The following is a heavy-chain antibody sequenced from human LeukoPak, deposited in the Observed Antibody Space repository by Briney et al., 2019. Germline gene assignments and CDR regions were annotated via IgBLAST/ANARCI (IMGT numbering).Heavy chain of an antibody. Sequence: AGGSLRLSCAASGFTFDDYAMHWVRHAPGKGLEWVSGISWNSGSIGYADSVKGRFTISRDNAKNSLYLQMNSLRAEDTALYYCAKDLTTSLSIAVPGGFDYRGQGTLVTVSS. CDR1: GFTFDDYA. D-gene: IGHD6-19*01. J-gene: IGHJ4*02. CDR3: AKDLTTSLSIAVPGGFDY. CDR2: ISWNSGSI. V-gene: IGHV3-9*01.